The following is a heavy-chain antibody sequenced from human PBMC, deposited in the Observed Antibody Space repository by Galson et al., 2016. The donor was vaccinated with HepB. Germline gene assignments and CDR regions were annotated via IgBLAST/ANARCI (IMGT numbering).Heavy chain of an antibody. D-gene: IGHD5/OR15-5a*01. J-gene: IGHJ6*02. CDR2: SNSNSGGT. V-gene: IGHV1-2*06. CDR1: GYIFTDYF. Sequence: SCKASGYIFTDYFIHWVRQAPGQGLEWMGRSNSNSGGTNYAQKFQGRVSMTRDTSINTAYMELSSLTSDDTAVYYCARVRIRVSTPYYFGMDVWGQGTTVTVSS. CDR3: ARVRIRVSTPYYFGMDV.